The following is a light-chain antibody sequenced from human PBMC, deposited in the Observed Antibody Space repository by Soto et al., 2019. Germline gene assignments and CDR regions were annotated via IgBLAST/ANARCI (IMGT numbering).Light chain of an antibody. CDR2: GAS. V-gene: IGKV3-15*01. Sequence: EIVMTQSPVTLSVSPGERATLSCRASQSVSSDLAWYHQKPGQAPRLLIYGASTRATGIPARFSGSGSGTEFTLTINSLQSEEFAVYYCQQYNNWPRTFGQGTNVEIK. CDR1: QSVSSD. CDR3: QQYNNWPRT. J-gene: IGKJ1*01.